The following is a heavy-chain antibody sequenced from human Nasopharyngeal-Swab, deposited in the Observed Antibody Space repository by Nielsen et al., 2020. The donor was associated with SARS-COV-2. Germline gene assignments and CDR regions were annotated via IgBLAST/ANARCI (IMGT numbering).Heavy chain of an antibody. CDR2: ISAYTGNT. CDR1: GYTFNTYR. V-gene: IGHV1-18*01. CDR3: ARGVRDSSGFYLDYFDY. Sequence: ASVKVSCRTSGYTFNTYRINWVRQAPGQGLEWMGWISAYTGNTEFAQKFKGRVTMTTDTSTSTAYMELRSLRSDDTAVYYCARGVRDSSGFYLDYFDYWGQGTLVTVSS. D-gene: IGHD3-22*01. J-gene: IGHJ4*02.